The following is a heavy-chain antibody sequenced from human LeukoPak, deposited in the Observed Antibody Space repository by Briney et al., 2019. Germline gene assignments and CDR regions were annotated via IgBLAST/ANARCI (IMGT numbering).Heavy chain of an antibody. CDR3: ARSPGISAMVTVFDY. J-gene: IGHJ4*02. D-gene: IGHD5-18*01. Sequence: SETLSLTCAVYGGSFSGYYWSWIRQPPGKGLEWIGYIYYSGSTNYNPSLKSRVTISVDTSKNQFSLKLSSVTAADTAVYYCARSPGISAMVTVFDYWGQGTLVTVSS. CDR1: GGSFSGYY. CDR2: IYYSGST. V-gene: IGHV4-59*01.